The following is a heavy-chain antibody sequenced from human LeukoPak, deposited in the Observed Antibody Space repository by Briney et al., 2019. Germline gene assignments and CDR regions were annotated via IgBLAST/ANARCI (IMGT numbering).Heavy chain of an antibody. CDR2: INPNSGGT. V-gene: IGHV1-2*02. CDR1: GYTFTGYY. J-gene: IGHJ6*02. CDR3: ARKVSSSHLYYYYYGMDV. D-gene: IGHD6-13*01. Sequence: ASVKDSCKASGYTFTGYYMHWVRQAPGQGLEWMGWINPNSGGTNYAQKFQGRVTMTRDTSISTAYMELSRLRSDDTAVYYCARKVSSSHLYYYYYGMDVWGQGTTVTVSS.